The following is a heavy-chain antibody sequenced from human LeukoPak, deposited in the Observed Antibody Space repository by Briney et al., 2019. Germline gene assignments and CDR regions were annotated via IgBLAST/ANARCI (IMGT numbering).Heavy chain of an antibody. J-gene: IGHJ4*02. Sequence: GESLKISCKGSGYSFTSYWIGWVRQMPGKGLEWMGIIYPGDSDTRYSPSLQGQVTISADESISTAYLQWSSLKASDTAMYYCARIPLGLRVIGYPDYWGQGTLVTVSS. CDR1: GYSFTSYW. V-gene: IGHV5-51*01. CDR2: IYPGDSDT. D-gene: IGHD5-12*01. CDR3: ARIPLGLRVIGYPDY.